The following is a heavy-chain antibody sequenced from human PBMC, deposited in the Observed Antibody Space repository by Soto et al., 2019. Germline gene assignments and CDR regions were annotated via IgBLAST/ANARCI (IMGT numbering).Heavy chain of an antibody. V-gene: IGHV4-31*03. CDR1: GGSISSGGYY. Sequence: SETLSLTCTVSGGSISSGGYYWSWIRQHPGKGLEWIGYIYYSGSTYYNPSLKSRVTISVDTSKNQFSLKLSSVTAADTAVYYCARVAYDSSGYYPSYYYYGMDVWGQGTTVTVSS. J-gene: IGHJ6*02. CDR2: IYYSGST. CDR3: ARVAYDSSGYYPSYYYYGMDV. D-gene: IGHD3-22*01.